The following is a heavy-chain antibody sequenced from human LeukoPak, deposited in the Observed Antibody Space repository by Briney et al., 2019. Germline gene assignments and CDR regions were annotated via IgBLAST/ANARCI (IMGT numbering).Heavy chain of an antibody. CDR2: VNPNSGGT. D-gene: IGHD2-21*02. CDR3: ARLVTANFDY. V-gene: IGHV1-2*06. J-gene: IGHJ4*02. Sequence: ASVKVSCKASGYTFTGYYTHWVRQAPGQGLEWMGRVNPNSGGTNYAQKFQGRVTMTRDTSISTAYMELSRLRSDDTAVYYCARLVTANFDYWGQGTLVTVSS. CDR1: GYTFTGYY.